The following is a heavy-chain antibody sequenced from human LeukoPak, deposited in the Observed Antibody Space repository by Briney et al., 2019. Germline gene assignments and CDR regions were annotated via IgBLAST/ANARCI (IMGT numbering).Heavy chain of an antibody. J-gene: IGHJ2*01. D-gene: IGHD3-10*01. CDR3: ASLRVTMVRGLLPGYFDL. V-gene: IGHV1-69*06. Sequence: EASVKVSCKASGGTFSSYAISWVRQAPGQGLEWMGGIIPIFGTANYAQKFQGRVTITADKSTSTAHVELSSLRSEDTAVYYCASLRVTMVRGLLPGYFDLWGRGTLVTVSS. CDR2: IIPIFGTA. CDR1: GGTFSSYA.